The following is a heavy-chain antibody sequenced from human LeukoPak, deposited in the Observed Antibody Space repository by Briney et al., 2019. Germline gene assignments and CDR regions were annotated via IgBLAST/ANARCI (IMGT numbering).Heavy chain of an antibody. Sequence: GGSLRLSCAASGFTFSSYGMHWVRQAPGKGLEWVAVISYDGSNKYYADSVKGRFTISRDNSKNTLYLQMNSLRAEDTAVYYCANSLVATIEGFDYWGQGTLVTVSS. V-gene: IGHV3-30*18. J-gene: IGHJ4*02. CDR2: ISYDGSNK. D-gene: IGHD5-12*01. CDR3: ANSLVATIEGFDY. CDR1: GFTFSSYG.